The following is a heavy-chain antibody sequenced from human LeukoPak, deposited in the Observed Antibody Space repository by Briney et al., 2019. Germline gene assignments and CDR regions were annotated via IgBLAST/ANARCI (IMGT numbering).Heavy chain of an antibody. Sequence: PGGSLRLSCAASGFTVSSNYMSWVRQAPGKGLEWVSVIYSGGSTYYADSVKGRFTISRDNSKNTLYLQMNSLRAEDTAVYYCARDRRNYYDSSGYYFDYWGQGTLVTVSS. CDR2: IYSGGST. CDR3: ARDRRNYYDSSGYYFDY. J-gene: IGHJ4*02. D-gene: IGHD3-22*01. V-gene: IGHV3-66*01. CDR1: GFTVSSNY.